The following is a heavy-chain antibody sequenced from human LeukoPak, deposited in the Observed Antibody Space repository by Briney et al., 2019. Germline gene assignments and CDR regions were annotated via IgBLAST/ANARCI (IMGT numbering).Heavy chain of an antibody. CDR3: ARETSSSGSSYRSGVRGYYYYGMDV. D-gene: IGHD6-6*01. CDR1: GGSISSYY. Sequence: PSETLSLTCTVSGGSISSYYWSWIRQPPGKGLEGIGDIYYSGSTNYNPSLKSRVTISVDTSKNQFSLKLSSVTAADTAVYYCARETSSSGSSYRSGVRGYYYYGMDVWGQGTTVTVSS. CDR2: IYYSGST. V-gene: IGHV4-59*01. J-gene: IGHJ6*02.